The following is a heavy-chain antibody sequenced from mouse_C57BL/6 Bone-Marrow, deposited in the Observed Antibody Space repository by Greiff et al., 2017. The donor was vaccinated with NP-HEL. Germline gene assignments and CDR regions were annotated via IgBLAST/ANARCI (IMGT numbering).Heavy chain of an antibody. CDR1: GYTFTNYW. CDR3: ARSSSGYYFDD. J-gene: IGHJ2*01. CDR2: IYPGGGYT. D-gene: IGHD3-2*02. V-gene: IGHV1-63*01. Sequence: VKVVESGAELVRPGTSVKMSCKASGYTFTNYWIGWAKQRPGHGLEWIGDIYPGGGYTNYNEKFKGKATLTADKSSSTAYMQFSSLTSEDSAIYYCARSSSGYYFDDWGQGTTLTVSS.